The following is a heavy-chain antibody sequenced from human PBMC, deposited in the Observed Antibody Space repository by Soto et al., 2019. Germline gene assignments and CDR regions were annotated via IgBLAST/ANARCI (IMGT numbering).Heavy chain of an antibody. CDR2: IYVTGAV. V-gene: IGHV4-31*03. Sequence: PSGTLALTCSVSGAALNSGNYYWGWIRQVPGKGLEWIGHIYVTGAVDYNPSLRDRITISQDTSERQFSLNLRLVTAADTAVYYCARLRIATNNYKWFDPWVQGTLVP. D-gene: IGHD1-20*01. CDR3: ARLRIATNNYKWFDP. J-gene: IGHJ5*02. CDR1: GAALNSGNYY.